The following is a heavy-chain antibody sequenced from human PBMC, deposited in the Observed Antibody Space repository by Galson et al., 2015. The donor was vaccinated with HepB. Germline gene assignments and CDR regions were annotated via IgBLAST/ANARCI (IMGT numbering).Heavy chain of an antibody. Sequence: SLRLSCAASGFILSSYGMAWVRQAPGKGLAWVSAISSSGDSIYYAESVKGRFTISRDKSKNTLSIQMNNLRAEDSGVYYCASEAPDGGGDWYSEYWGQGVLVTVSS. CDR3: ASEAPDGGGDWYSEY. V-gene: IGHV3-23*01. CDR2: ISSSGDSI. CDR1: GFILSSYG. J-gene: IGHJ4*02. D-gene: IGHD2-21*02.